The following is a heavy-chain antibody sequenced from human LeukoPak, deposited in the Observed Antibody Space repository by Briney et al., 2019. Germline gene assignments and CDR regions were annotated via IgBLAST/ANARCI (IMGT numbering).Heavy chain of an antibody. CDR3: ARDGGRGYCSGGRCYPDN. D-gene: IGHD2-15*01. J-gene: IGHJ4*02. V-gene: IGHV3-33*01. CDR1: GFTFSSYG. CDR2: IWYDGNNK. Sequence: GGSLRLSCAASGFTFSSYGMHWVRQAPGKGLEWVAAIWYDGNNKFYVDSVKGRFTISRDNSKNTLYLQMNSLRAEDTAVYYCARDGGRGYCSGGRCYPDNWGQGTLVTVSS.